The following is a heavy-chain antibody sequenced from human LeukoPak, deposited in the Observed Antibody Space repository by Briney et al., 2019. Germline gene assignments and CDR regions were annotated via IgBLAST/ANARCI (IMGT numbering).Heavy chain of an antibody. V-gene: IGHV3-48*01. CDR3: ARVGAGYIVVVPAAIPYYYYGMDV. CDR1: GFTFSSYS. CDR2: ISSSSSTI. Sequence: GGSLRLSCAVSGFTFSSYSMNWVRQAPGKGLEWVSYISSSSSTIYYADSVKGRFTISRDNAKNSLYLQMNSLRAEDTAVYYCARVGAGYIVVVPAAIPYYYYGMDVWGQGTTVTVSS. J-gene: IGHJ6*02. D-gene: IGHD2-2*02.